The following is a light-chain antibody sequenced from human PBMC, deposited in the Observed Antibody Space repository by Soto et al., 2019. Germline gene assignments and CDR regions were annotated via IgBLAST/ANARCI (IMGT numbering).Light chain of an antibody. Sequence: QSALTQPASVSGSPGQSITISCTGTSSDVGGYNYVSWYQQYPGKAPKLMIYDVSDRPSGISDRFSGSKSGNTASVTISGRQAEDEADYYCGSYTRGRTPVMFGGGTKLTVL. CDR1: SSDVGGYNY. V-gene: IGLV2-14*01. CDR2: DVS. CDR3: GSYTRGRTPVM. J-gene: IGLJ3*02.